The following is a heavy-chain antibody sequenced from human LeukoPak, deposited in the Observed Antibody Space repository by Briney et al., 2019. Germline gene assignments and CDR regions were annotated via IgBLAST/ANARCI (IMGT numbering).Heavy chain of an antibody. CDR3: ARAQNYHDRSGYSDDTFDV. D-gene: IGHD3-22*01. CDR1: GYTFTDNY. J-gene: IGHJ3*01. V-gene: IGHV1-2*06. Sequence: ASVKVSCKASGYTFTDNYIHWVRQASGQGLEWMGRVNPDSGGINYAQKFQGRVTMTRDTSINTAFVELRRLRSDDTATYYCARAQNYHDRSGYSDDTFDVWGHGTMITVSS. CDR2: VNPDSGGI.